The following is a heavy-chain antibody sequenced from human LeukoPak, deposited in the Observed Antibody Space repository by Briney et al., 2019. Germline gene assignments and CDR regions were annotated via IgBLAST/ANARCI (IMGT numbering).Heavy chain of an antibody. CDR1: GFTFSSYA. Sequence: GGSLRLSCAASGFTFSSYAMHWVRQAPGRGLEWVAVISYDGSNKYYADSVKGRFTISRDNSKNTLYLQMNSLRAEDTAVYYCARVSYYYDSRGYPDYWGQGTLVTVSS. CDR3: ARVSYYYDSRGYPDY. V-gene: IGHV3-30-3*01. D-gene: IGHD3-22*01. J-gene: IGHJ4*02. CDR2: ISYDGSNK.